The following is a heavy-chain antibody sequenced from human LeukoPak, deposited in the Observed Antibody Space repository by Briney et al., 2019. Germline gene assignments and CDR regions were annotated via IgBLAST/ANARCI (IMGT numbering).Heavy chain of an antibody. Sequence: PSETLSLTCAVYGGSFSGYYWSWIRQPPGKGLEWIGEINHSGSTNYNPSLKSRVTISVDTSKNQFSLKLSSVTAADTAVYYCARALPPYSSGWYIGDYYYYGMDVWGQGTTVTVSS. V-gene: IGHV4-34*01. D-gene: IGHD6-19*01. CDR2: INHSGST. CDR3: ARALPPYSSGWYIGDYYYYGMDV. CDR1: GGSFSGYY. J-gene: IGHJ6*02.